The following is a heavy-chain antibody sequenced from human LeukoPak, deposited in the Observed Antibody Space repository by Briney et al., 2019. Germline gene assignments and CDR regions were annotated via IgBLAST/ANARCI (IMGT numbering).Heavy chain of an antibody. V-gene: IGHV3-48*03. Sequence: PGGSLRLSCAASGFTFSSYEMNWVRQAPGKGLEWVSYISSSGSTIYYADSVKGRFTISRDNAKNSLYLQMNSLRAEDTAVYYCARESYLGMDVWGKGITVTVSS. CDR1: GFTFSSYE. D-gene: IGHD3-16*02. J-gene: IGHJ6*04. CDR3: ARESYLGMDV. CDR2: ISSSGSTI.